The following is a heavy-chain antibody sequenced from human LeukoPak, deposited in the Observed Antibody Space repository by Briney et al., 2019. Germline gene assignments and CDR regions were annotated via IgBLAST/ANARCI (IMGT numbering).Heavy chain of an antibody. CDR3: ARGAVGYCSGGSCSYHGMDV. CDR1: GFTFSSYE. V-gene: IGHV3-48*03. J-gene: IGHJ6*04. D-gene: IGHD2-15*01. CDR2: ISSSGSTI. Sequence: PGGSLRLSCAASGFTFSSYEMNWVRQAPGKGLEWVSYISSSGSTIYYADSVKGRFTISRDNAKNSLYLQMNSLRAEDKAVYYCARGAVGYCSGGSCSYHGMDVWGKGTTVTVSS.